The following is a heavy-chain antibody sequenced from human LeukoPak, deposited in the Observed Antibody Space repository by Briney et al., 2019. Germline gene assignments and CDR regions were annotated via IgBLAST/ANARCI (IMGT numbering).Heavy chain of an antibody. Sequence: SETLSLTCTVSGGSISSSSYYWGWIRQPPGKGLEWIGYIYYTGSTNYNPSLKSRVTISVDTSKNQFSLKLSSVTAADTAVYYCARVRGSSTKNYYFDYWGQGTLVTVSS. D-gene: IGHD2-2*01. J-gene: IGHJ4*02. V-gene: IGHV4-61*05. CDR2: IYYTGST. CDR3: ARVRGSSTKNYYFDY. CDR1: GGSISSSSYY.